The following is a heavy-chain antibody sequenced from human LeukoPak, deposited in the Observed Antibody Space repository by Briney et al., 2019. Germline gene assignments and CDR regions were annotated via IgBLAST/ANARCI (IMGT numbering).Heavy chain of an antibody. D-gene: IGHD3-9*01. CDR3: ARDQHDILTGYPTPYYYYYYMDV. CDR2: INPNSGGT. CDR1: GYTFTGYY. J-gene: IGHJ6*03. V-gene: IGHV1-2*02. Sequence: ASVKVSCKASGYTFTGYYMHWVRQAPGQGLEWMGWINPNSGGTNYAQKFPGRVTMTRDTAISTAYMELSRLRSDDTAVYYCARDQHDILTGYPTPYYYYYYMDVWGKGTTVTISS.